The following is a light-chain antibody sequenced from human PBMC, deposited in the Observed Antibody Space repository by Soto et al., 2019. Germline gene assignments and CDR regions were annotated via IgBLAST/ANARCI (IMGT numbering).Light chain of an antibody. Sequence: DLQMTQSPSSLSASVGDRVTITCQASQDISNYLKWYQQKPGKAPKLLIYDASNLETGFPSRFSGSGSGTDFTFTISSLQPEDITTYYCQQYDNLPPIFGQGTKLDIK. J-gene: IGKJ2*01. CDR1: QDISNY. CDR2: DAS. V-gene: IGKV1-33*01. CDR3: QQYDNLPPI.